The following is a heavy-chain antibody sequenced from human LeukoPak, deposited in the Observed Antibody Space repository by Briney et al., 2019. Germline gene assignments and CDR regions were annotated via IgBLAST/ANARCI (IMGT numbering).Heavy chain of an antibody. CDR1: GSTFSTYA. V-gene: IGHV3-23*01. J-gene: IGHJ4*02. CDR2: ISASGVST. Sequence: GGSLRLSCAASGSTFSTYAISWVRQAPGKGLEWVSAISASGVSTYYADSVKGRFTISRDISKNTLYLQMNSLRADDTAVYYCAKGGSSGWYEHIDYWGQGTLVTVSS. D-gene: IGHD6-19*01. CDR3: AKGGSSGWYEHIDY.